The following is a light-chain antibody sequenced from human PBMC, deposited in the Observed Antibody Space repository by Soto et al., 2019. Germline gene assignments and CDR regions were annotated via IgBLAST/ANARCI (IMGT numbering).Light chain of an antibody. V-gene: IGKV3-20*01. CDR2: GVS. CDR3: QQYGSSPRT. J-gene: IGKJ1*01. Sequence: EIVLTQSPGTLSLSPGERATLSCRASQSVSGTYLAWYRQKPGQSPSLLIYGVSSRATGIPDRFSGSGSGTAFTLTISRLEPEDFAVYYCQQYGSSPRTFGQGTKVEIK. CDR1: QSVSGTY.